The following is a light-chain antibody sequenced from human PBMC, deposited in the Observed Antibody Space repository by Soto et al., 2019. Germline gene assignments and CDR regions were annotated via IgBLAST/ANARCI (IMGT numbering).Light chain of an antibody. CDR2: DST. CDR3: QQRNVWPPIT. CDR1: QSIHTS. V-gene: IGKV3-11*01. Sequence: VLTQSPATLSLSPGGRATLSCRASQSIHTSLAWYQQKPGQPPRLVVYDSTLRANGVPDRFGGSRSGTEFTLTINNLEPEDLAVYYCQQRNVWPPITFGQGTRLEIK. J-gene: IGKJ5*01.